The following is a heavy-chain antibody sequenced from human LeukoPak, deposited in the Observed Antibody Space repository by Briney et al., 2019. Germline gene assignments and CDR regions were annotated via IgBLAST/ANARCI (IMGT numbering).Heavy chain of an antibody. CDR1: GGSISSSNW. CDR2: IYHSGST. CDR3: ARGGSESSATDYYDSSGYYCDY. J-gene: IGHJ4*02. Sequence: SGTLSLTCAVSGGSISSSNWWSWFRQPPGKGLEWIGEIYHSGSTNYNPSLKSRVTISVDKSKNQFSLKLSSVTAADTAVYYCARGGSESSATDYYDSSGYYCDYWGQGTLVTVSS. V-gene: IGHV4-4*02. D-gene: IGHD3-22*01.